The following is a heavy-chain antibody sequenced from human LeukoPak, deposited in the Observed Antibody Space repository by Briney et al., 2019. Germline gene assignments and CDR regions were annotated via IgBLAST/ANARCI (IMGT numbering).Heavy chain of an antibody. J-gene: IGHJ4*02. CDR2: IYSGGST. CDR1: GFTVSSNY. D-gene: IGHD5-24*01. Sequence: GGSLGLSCAASGFTVSSNYMSWVRQAPGKGLEWVSVIYSGGSTYYADSVKGRFTISRDNSKNTLYLQMNSLRAEDTAVYYCARHRDGYNPDYWGQGTLVTVSS. V-gene: IGHV3-53*01. CDR3: ARHRDGYNPDY.